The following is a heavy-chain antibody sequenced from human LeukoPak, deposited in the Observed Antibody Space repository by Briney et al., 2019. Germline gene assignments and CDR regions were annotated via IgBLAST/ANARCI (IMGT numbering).Heavy chain of an antibody. D-gene: IGHD4-17*01. Sequence: GGSLRLSCAASGFTFSSYAMSWVRQAPGKGLEWVSAISGSGGSKYYADSVKGRFTISRDNSKNTLYLQMNSLRAEDTAVYYCAKDKSRVTTNWFDPWGQETLVTVSS. CDR3: AKDKSRVTTNWFDP. V-gene: IGHV3-23*01. CDR2: ISGSGGSK. CDR1: GFTFSSYA. J-gene: IGHJ5*02.